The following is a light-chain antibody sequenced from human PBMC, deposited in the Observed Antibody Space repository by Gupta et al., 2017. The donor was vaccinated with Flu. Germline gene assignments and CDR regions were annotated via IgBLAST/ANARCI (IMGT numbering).Light chain of an antibody. CDR3: QQYYSYPLT. CDR2: GAT. CDR1: QGISTY. J-gene: IGKJ2*01. Sequence: AIRMTQSPSSFSASTGDRVTITCRASQGISTYLAWYQQKPGNAPNLLIYGATTLQSGVPLRFNGSGSGTDFTLTISGLQSEDFASYYCQQYYSYPLTFGQGTKVEIK. V-gene: IGKV1-8*01.